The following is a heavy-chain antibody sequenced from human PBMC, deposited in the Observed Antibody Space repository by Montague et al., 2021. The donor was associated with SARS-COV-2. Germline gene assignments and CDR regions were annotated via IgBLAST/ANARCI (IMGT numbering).Heavy chain of an antibody. CDR3: GRGVVAATAVVDY. CDR1: GDSTSSFY. J-gene: IGHJ4*02. V-gene: IGHV4-4*07. D-gene: IGHD2-15*01. Sequence: SETLSLTCTVSGDSTSSFYWNWIRQPAGKGLVWIGRIYASGGTNYNPSLRSRVTMSVDTSKNQFSLKLNSVTAAATAVYYCGRGVVAATAVVDYWGRGTLVTVSS. CDR2: IYASGGT.